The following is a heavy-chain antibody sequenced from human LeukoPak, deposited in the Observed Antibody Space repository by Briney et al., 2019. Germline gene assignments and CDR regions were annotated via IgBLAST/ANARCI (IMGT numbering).Heavy chain of an antibody. Sequence: GGSLRLSCVVSGISLSNYAMTWVRQAPGKGLEWVSYINERGGSTTYADSVKGRFTISRDTSLNTLYLQMNNLRAEDTAVYYCAKVHEAAVNYWGQGTLVTVSS. D-gene: IGHD6-13*01. V-gene: IGHV3-23*01. J-gene: IGHJ4*02. CDR3: AKVHEAAVNY. CDR1: GISLSNYA. CDR2: INERGGST.